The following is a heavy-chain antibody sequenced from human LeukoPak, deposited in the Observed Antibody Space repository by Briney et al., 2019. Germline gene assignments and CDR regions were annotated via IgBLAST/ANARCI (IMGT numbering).Heavy chain of an antibody. V-gene: IGHV3-21*01. CDR3: ARGRRGMVYFDY. CDR2: ITSSSSYI. J-gene: IGHJ4*02. Sequence: GGSLRLSCAASGFTFSSYSMNWVRQAPGKGLEWVSSITSSSSYIYYADSVKGRFTISRDNAKNSLYLQMNSLRAEDTAVYYCARGRRGMVYFDYWGQGTLVTVSS. CDR1: GFTFSSYS. D-gene: IGHD3-10*01.